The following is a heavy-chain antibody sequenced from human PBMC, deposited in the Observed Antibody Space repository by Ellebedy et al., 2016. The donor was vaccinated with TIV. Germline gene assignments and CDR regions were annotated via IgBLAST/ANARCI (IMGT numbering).Heavy chain of an antibody. CDR1: GGSVSSSSYY. CDR2: IYYSGST. J-gene: IGHJ5*02. CDR3: ARQLSQQQLDHYVP. D-gene: IGHD1-1*01. Sequence: SETLSLTXTVSGGSVSSSSYYWGWIRQPPGKGLEWVGTIYYSGSTYYNPSLKSRVTLSIDTSRNQFSLKLTSVTAADTAVYYCARQLSQQQLDHYVPWGQGTLVTVSS. V-gene: IGHV4-39*01.